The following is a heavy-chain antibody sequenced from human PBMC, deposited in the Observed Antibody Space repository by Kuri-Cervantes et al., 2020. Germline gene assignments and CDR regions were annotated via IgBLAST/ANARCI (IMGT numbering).Heavy chain of an antibody. Sequence: GESLKISCAASGFTFSSYGMHWVRQAPGKGLEWVAVISYDGSNKYYADSVKGRFTISRDNSKNTLYLQMNSLRAEDTAVYYCARVGEYYYDSSGYSFDYWGQGTLVTVSS. V-gene: IGHV3-30*03. J-gene: IGHJ4*02. CDR1: GFTFSSYG. CDR3: ARVGEYYYDSSGYSFDY. D-gene: IGHD3-22*01. CDR2: ISYDGSNK.